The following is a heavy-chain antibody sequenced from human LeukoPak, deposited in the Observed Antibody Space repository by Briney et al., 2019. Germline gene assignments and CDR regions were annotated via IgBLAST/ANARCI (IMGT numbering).Heavy chain of an antibody. CDR2: ISDSCCST. J-gene: IGHJ4*02. CDR3: AKDGYCSGGSCYKGDY. V-gene: IGHV3-23*01. D-gene: IGHD2-15*01. CDR1: GFIFRSYA. Sequence: GGSLRLSCAASGFIFRSYAMSWVRQAPGKGLEWVSAISDSCCSTYYEDSVKGRFTISRDNYKNPLYLQMNNLRAEDTVVYYCAKDGYCSGGSCYKGDYWGQGTLVTVSS.